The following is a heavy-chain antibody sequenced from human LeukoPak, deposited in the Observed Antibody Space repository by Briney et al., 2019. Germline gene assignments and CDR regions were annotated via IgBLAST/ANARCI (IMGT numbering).Heavy chain of an antibody. CDR1: GFTFSSYA. CDR2: ISGSGGST. Sequence: GGSLRLSCAASGFTFSSYAVSWVRQAPGKGLEWVSAISGSGGSTYYADSVKGRFTISRDNSKNTLYLQMNSLRAEDTAVYYCAKPVEPYYYYYGMDVWGQGTTVTVSS. D-gene: IGHD2-2*01. V-gene: IGHV3-23*01. CDR3: AKPVEPYYYYYGMDV. J-gene: IGHJ6*02.